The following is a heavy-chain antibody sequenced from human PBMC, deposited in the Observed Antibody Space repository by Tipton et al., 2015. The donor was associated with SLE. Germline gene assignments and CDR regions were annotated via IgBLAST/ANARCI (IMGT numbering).Heavy chain of an antibody. CDR2: MFYTGAS. Sequence: LRLSCTVSGGTFRTGSYYWGWIRQSPGKGLEWIGDMFYTGASRYNPSLESRLTMSLDTSENQFSLRLTSVTAADTAMYYCTRGSRTWNSGYMDVWGRGTTVSVSS. D-gene: IGHD1-7*01. J-gene: IGHJ6*03. V-gene: IGHV4-39*07. CDR1: GGTFRTGSYY. CDR3: TRGSRTWNSGYMDV.